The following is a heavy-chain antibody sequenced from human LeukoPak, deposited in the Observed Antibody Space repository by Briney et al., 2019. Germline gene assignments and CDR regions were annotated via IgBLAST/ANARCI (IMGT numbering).Heavy chain of an antibody. CDR1: GLTFSSYA. D-gene: IGHD5-24*01. Sequence: GSLRLSCAASGLTFSSYAMSWVRQPPGKGLEWIGYIYYSGSTNYNPSLKSRVTISVDTSKNQFSLKLSSVTAADTAVYYCARSRRDGYNLEFDYWGQGTLVTVSS. CDR2: IYYSGST. CDR3: ARSRRDGYNLEFDY. V-gene: IGHV4-59*01. J-gene: IGHJ4*02.